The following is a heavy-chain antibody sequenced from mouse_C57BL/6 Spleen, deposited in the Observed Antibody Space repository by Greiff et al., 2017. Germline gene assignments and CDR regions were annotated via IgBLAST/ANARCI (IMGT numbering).Heavy chain of an antibody. CDR2: ISSGSSTI. V-gene: IGHV5-17*01. Sequence: EVKLQESGGGLVKPGGSLKLSCAASGFTFSDYGMHWVRQAPEKGLEWVAYISSGSSTIYYADTVKGRFTISRDNAKNTMFLQMTSLRSEDTAMYYCARLPLLKAMDYWGQGTSVTVSS. D-gene: IGHD1-1*01. CDR3: ARLPLLKAMDY. CDR1: GFTFSDYG. J-gene: IGHJ4*01.